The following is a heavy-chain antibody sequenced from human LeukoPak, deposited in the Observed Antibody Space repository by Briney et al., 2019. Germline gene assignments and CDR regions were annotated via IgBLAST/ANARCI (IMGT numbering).Heavy chain of an antibody. CDR2: ISGSSGST. D-gene: IGHD3-10*01. CDR3: ENDLRLGVLLPNFDY. CDR1: VHLYSLQA. Sequence: GGSLRLSCGASVHLYSLQAMSGVRQAPGKGLEWVSAISGSSGSTYYADSVKGRFTISRDNSKNTLYLQMNSLRAEDTAVYYCENDLRLGVLLPNFDYWGQGTLVTVSS. J-gene: IGHJ4*02. V-gene: IGHV3-23*01.